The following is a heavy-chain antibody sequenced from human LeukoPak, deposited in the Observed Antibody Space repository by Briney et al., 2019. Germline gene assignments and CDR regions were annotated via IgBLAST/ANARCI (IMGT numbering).Heavy chain of an antibody. V-gene: IGHV4-59*01. CDR2: IYYSGST. Sequence: PSETLSLTCTVPGGSISSYYWSWIRQPPGKGLEWIGYIYYSGSTNYNPSLKSRVTISVDTSKNQFSLKLSSVTAADTAVYYCARSNTTHYDFWSGYYIDAFDIWGQGTMVTVSS. J-gene: IGHJ3*02. CDR3: ARSNTTHYDFWSGYYIDAFDI. D-gene: IGHD3-3*01. CDR1: GGSISSYY.